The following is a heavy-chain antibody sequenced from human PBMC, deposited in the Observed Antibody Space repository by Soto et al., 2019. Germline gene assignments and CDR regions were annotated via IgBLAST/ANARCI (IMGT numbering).Heavy chain of an antibody. J-gene: IGHJ3*02. D-gene: IGHD6-19*01. CDR3: ARVLKSSGWDNDVFAI. Sequence: GGSLRLSCTASGFTFSRHAMTWVRQAPGKGLEWVSGLSDSGGSIYYADSVKGRFTISRDNSMNTLYLQMYSLRGDDTAVYYCARVLKSSGWDNDVFAIWGQGAIVTVS. CDR1: GFTFSRHA. CDR2: LSDSGGSI. V-gene: IGHV3-23*01.